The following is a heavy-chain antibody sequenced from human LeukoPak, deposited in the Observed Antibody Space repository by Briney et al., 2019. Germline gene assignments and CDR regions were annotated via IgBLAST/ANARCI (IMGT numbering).Heavy chain of an antibody. V-gene: IGHV1-2*02. CDR3: ARVWNDRNYYYYMDV. CDR2: INPNSAGT. CDR1: GYAFTGYY. D-gene: IGHD1-1*01. J-gene: IGHJ6*03. Sequence: ASVNVSCKASGYAFTGYYIHWVRQAPGQGLEWMGWINPNSAGTYYAQSFQGRVTMTRDTSISTAYMELSRLRSDDTAVYYCARVWNDRNYYYYMDVWGKGTTVTVS.